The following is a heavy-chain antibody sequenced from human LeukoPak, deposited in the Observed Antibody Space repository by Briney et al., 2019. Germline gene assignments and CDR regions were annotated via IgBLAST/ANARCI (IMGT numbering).Heavy chain of an antibody. CDR3: ARVLAVTTYWFDP. D-gene: IGHD4-17*01. V-gene: IGHV1-2*06. Sequence: ASVKVSCKASGYTFTGYYMHWVRQAPGQGLEWMGRINPSSGGTNYAQKFQGRVTMTRDTSISTAYMELSRLRSDDTAVYYCARVLAVTTYWFDPWGQGTLVTVSS. CDR1: GYTFTGYY. J-gene: IGHJ5*02. CDR2: INPSSGGT.